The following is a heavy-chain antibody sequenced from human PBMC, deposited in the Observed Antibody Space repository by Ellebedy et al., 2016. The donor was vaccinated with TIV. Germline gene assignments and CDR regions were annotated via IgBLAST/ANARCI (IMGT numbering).Heavy chain of an antibody. J-gene: IGHJ4*02. Sequence: SETLSLXCSVSGDSVSSDTYYWSRIRQSPGKGLEWIGHIYYNGSTNYNPSLKSRVTISVDTSNNQFSLRLSSVTAADTAVYFCSTASFLRAEYFVCWGQGTLVTVSS. CDR1: GDSVSSDTYY. V-gene: IGHV4-61*01. CDR2: IYYNGST. CDR3: STASFLRAEYFVC. D-gene: IGHD2/OR15-2a*01.